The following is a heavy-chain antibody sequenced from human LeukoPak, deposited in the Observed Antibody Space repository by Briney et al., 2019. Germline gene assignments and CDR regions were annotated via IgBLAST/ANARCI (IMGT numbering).Heavy chain of an antibody. D-gene: IGHD6-13*01. CDR3: ARARWLYSRLYYFDY. V-gene: IGHV4-59*01. Sequence: PSETLSLTCTVSGGSISSYYRSWIRQPPGKGLEWIGYIYYSGSTNYNPSLKSRVTISVDTSKNQFSLELSSVTAADTAVYYCARARWLYSRLYYFDYWGQGTLVTVSS. CDR1: GGSISSYY. CDR2: IYYSGST. J-gene: IGHJ4*02.